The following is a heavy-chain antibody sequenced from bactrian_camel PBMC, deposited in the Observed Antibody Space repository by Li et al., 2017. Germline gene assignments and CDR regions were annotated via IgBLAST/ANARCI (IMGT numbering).Heavy chain of an antibody. D-gene: IGHD2*01. CDR3: AAREPVLSYYSDQYYPRENDFGY. Sequence: VQLVESGGGSVQAGGSLRLSCAASGYAYSTNCIAWFRQAPGKEREGVAVICTGRGRTYYADSVSGRFTISQDVAKNTMYLQMNSLKPEDTAMYYCAAREPVLSYYSDQYYPRENDFGYWGQGTQVTVS. CDR2: ICTGRGRT. CDR1: GYAYSTNC. J-gene: IGHJ6*01. V-gene: IGHV3S1*01.